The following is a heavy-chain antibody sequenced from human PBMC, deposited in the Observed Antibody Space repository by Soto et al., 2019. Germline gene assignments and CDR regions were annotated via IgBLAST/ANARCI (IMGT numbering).Heavy chain of an antibody. J-gene: IGHJ6*03. CDR2: ISYSGST. CDR3: ARGREDIVVVPAAMHNYYYYMDV. Sequence: PSETLSLTCTVSGGSISSSSSSWGWIRQPPGKGLEWLGIISYSGSTYYSPSLKSRVTISVDASKNLFSLKLSSVTAADTAVYYCARGREDIVVVPAAMHNYYYYMDVWGKGTTVTVSS. V-gene: IGHV4-39*01. CDR1: GGSISSSSSS. D-gene: IGHD2-2*01.